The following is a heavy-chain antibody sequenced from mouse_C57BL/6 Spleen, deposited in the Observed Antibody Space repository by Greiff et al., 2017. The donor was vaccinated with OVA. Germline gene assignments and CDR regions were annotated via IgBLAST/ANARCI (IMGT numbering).Heavy chain of an antibody. Sequence: EVQLQQPGPELVKPGASVKIPCKASGYTFTDYNMDWVKQSHGKSLEWIGDINPNNGGTIYNQKFKGKATLTVDKSSSTAYMELRSLTSEDTAVYYCARRTRDAMDYWGQGTSVTVSS. J-gene: IGHJ4*01. V-gene: IGHV1-18*01. CDR2: INPNNGGT. CDR1: GYTFTDYN. CDR3: ARRTRDAMDY.